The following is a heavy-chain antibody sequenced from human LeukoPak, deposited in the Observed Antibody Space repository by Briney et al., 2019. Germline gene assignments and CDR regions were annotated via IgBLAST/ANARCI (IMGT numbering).Heavy chain of an antibody. V-gene: IGHV4-59*01. CDR3: ARGSADSLNYWYFDL. J-gene: IGHJ2*01. CDR2: IYYSGST. D-gene: IGHD2-21*01. Sequence: PSETLSLTCTVSGGSISSYYWSWIRQPAGKGLEWIGYIYYSGSTNYNPSLKSRVTISVDTSKNQFSLKLSSVTAADTAVYYCARGSADSLNYWYFDLWGRGTLVTVSS. CDR1: GGSISSYY.